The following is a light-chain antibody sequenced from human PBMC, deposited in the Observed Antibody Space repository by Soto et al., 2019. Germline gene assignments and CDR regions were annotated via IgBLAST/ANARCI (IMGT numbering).Light chain of an antibody. Sequence: EIVLTQSPGTLSLSPGERATLSCRASQSVSSSYLAWYQQKPGQAPRLLIYGASSRATGIPDRFSGSGSGQDFTFTISRLEPEDFALYYFPQYGSSPAFGGGTKVEIK. CDR3: PQYGSSPA. V-gene: IGKV3-20*01. J-gene: IGKJ4*01. CDR2: GAS. CDR1: QSVSSSY.